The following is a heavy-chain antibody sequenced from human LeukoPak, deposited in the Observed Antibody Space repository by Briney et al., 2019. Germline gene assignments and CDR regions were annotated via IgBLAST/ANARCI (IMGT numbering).Heavy chain of an antibody. CDR3: TRVNLRGSQYNWFDP. V-gene: IGHV1-69*08. CDR1: GGTFRSHI. Sequence: ASVKVSCKTSGGTFRSHIFSWVRQAPGQGLEWMGRIIPVIASAKYAQKFQDRITITADTSTGTAYLHLTSLTSEDTAIYYCTRVNLRGSQYNWFDPWGQGTLVTVSS. D-gene: IGHD1-26*01. J-gene: IGHJ5*02. CDR2: IIPVIASA.